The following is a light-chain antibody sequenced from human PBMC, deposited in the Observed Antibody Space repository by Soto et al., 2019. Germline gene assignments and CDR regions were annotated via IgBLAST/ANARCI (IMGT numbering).Light chain of an antibody. J-gene: IGKJ3*01. Sequence: ETVLTQSPGTLSLSPGERATLSCRASQSLNSNFLAWYQQKPGQAPRLLIYGVSNRATDIPDRFSGSGSGRDFTLTISRLEPEDFAVYYCQQYGSSPPFTFGPGTKVDIK. CDR2: GVS. CDR1: QSLNSNF. CDR3: QQYGSSPPFT. V-gene: IGKV3-20*01.